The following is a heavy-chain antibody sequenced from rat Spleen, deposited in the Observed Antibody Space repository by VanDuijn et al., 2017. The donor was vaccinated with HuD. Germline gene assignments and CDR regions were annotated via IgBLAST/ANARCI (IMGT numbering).Heavy chain of an antibody. CDR2: IIYDGSST. CDR3: ATDGYYDGTYYSVYVMDA. V-gene: IGHV5S10*01. J-gene: IGHJ4*01. Sequence: EVQLVESDGGLVQPGRSLKLSCAASGFTFSDYYMAWVRQAPTKGLEWVATIIYDGSSTYYRDSVKGRFTISRDNAKSTLYLQMDSLRSEDTATYYCATDGYYDGTYYSVYVMDAWGQGASVTVSS. D-gene: IGHD1-12*02. CDR1: GFTFSDYY.